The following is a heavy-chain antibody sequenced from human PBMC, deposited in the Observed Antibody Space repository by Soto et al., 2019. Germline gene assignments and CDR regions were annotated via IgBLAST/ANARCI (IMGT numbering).Heavy chain of an antibody. D-gene: IGHD5-12*01. V-gene: IGHV4-59*01. CDR3: ARVGGYDWRHYYFDY. CDR2: IYYSGST. J-gene: IGHJ4*02. CDR1: GGSISSYY. Sequence: SETLSLTCTVSGGSISSYYWSWIRQPPGKGLEWIGYIYYSGSTNYNPSLKSRVTISVDTSKNQFSLKLSSVTAADTAVYYCARVGGYDWRHYYFDYWGQGTLVTVSS.